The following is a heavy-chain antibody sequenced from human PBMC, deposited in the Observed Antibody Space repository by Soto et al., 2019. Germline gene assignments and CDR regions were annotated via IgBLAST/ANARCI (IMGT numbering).Heavy chain of an antibody. V-gene: IGHV3-11*01. CDR3: AREPRDDYMISGGFDY. Sequence: QVQLVESGGGLVKPGGSRRLSCVASGFTFSDYYMSWFRQAPGKGLEWVSYISSGGSVIYSADSMKGRFTISRDNAKNSLYLKVNSLRAEDTAVYYCAREPRDDYMISGGFDYWGQGTLVTVSS. CDR1: GFTFSDYY. D-gene: IGHD4-4*01. J-gene: IGHJ4*02. CDR2: ISSGGSVI.